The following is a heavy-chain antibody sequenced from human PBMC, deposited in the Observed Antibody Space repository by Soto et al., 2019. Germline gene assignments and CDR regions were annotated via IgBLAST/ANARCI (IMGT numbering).Heavy chain of an antibody. CDR2: IRATGGQT. J-gene: IGHJ4*02. Sequence: EVQLLESGGGVVQPGGSLRLSCAASGFTFRNFVMSWVRQAPGKGLEWVSAIRATGGQTFYADSVKGRFTISRDNSKNMLYLQIDSLRDEDTALYFCAQDRGWGVVSPSHDSSGQGTLVTVSS. CDR3: AQDRGWGVVSPSHDS. D-gene: IGHD2-21*01. V-gene: IGHV3-23*01. CDR1: GFTFRNFV.